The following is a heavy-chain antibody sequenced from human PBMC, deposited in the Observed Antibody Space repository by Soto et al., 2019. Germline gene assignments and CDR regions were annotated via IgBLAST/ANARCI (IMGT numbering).Heavy chain of an antibody. CDR2: IKEDGSEI. J-gene: IGHJ4*02. CDR3: AKVQPQGNVDY. Sequence: GGSLRLSCAGSGFTFGRHWMRWVRQATGKGLEWVANIKEDGSEIYYVDSVKGRFTISRDNSKNTLYLQMNSLRAEDTAVYYCAKVQPQGNVDYWGQGTLVTVSS. CDR1: GFTFGRHW. V-gene: IGHV3-7*03. D-gene: IGHD1-1*01.